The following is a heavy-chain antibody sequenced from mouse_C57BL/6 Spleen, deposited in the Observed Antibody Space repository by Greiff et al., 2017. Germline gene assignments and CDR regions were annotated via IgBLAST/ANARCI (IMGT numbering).Heavy chain of an antibody. D-gene: IGHD2-3*01. V-gene: IGHV1-81*01. CDR2: IYPRSGNT. J-gene: IGHJ1*03. CDR1: GYTFTSYG. CDR3: ARGEDIYDGYYDV. Sequence: QVQLKQSGAELARPGASVKLSCTASGYTFTSYGISWVKQRTGQGLEWIGEIYPRSGNTYYNEKFKGKATLTADKSSSTAYMELRSLTSEDSAVYFCARGEDIYDGYYDVWGTGTTVTVSS.